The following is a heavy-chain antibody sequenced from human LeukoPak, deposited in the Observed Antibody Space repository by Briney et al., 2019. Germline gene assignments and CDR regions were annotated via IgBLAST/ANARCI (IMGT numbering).Heavy chain of an antibody. V-gene: IGHV5-51*01. D-gene: IGHD2-8*01. Sequence: GESLKISCKGSGYSFTTYWIAWVRQIPGKGLEWMGIIYPGDSDTRYSPSFEGQVTISVDKSISTAYVQWGSLKASDTAMYYCARLWANGMSYFYYYYMDVWGKGTTVTVSS. CDR3: ARLWANGMSYFYYYYMDV. J-gene: IGHJ6*03. CDR2: IYPGDSDT. CDR1: GYSFTTYW.